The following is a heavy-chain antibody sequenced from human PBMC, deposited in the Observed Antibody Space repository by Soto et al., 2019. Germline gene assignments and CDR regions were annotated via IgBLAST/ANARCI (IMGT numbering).Heavy chain of an antibody. V-gene: IGHV3-30*02. D-gene: IGHD3-16*01. CDR2: IWYDGSNK. CDR3: ANGGGAPHDY. CDR1: GFPFSIYG. J-gene: IGHJ4*02. Sequence: PGGSLRLSCAASGFPFSIYGMHLVRQAPGKGLEWVAFIWYDGSNKYYADYVKGRFTISRDNSKNTLYLQMNSLRAEDTAVYYCANGGGAPHDYWGQGTLVTVSS.